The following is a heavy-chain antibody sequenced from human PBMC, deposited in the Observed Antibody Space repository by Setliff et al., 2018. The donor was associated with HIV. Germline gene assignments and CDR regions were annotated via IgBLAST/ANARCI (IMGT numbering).Heavy chain of an antibody. D-gene: IGHD2-2*01. CDR1: GYSITNGNH. Sequence: ETLSLTCLVFGYSITNGNHWGWIRQSPGKGLEWIGSIYSTGRTYYNPSHKSRLTLSVDAAKNRFSLRLTSVTAADTAVYYCARDRAMRLSNSPSFNYFDVWGQGALVPVSS. CDR3: ARDRAMRLSNSPSFNYFDV. J-gene: IGHJ4*02. CDR2: IYSTGRT. V-gene: IGHV4-38-2*02.